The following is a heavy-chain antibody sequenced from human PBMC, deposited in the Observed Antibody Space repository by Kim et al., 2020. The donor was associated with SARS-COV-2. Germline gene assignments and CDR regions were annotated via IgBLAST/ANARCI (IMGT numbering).Heavy chain of an antibody. CDR3: ARGRPLRFFDH. CDR2: ISGSGTST. V-gene: IGHV3-48*03. CDR1: GFIISNYN. Sequence: GGSLRLTCAASGFIISNYNMNWVRQAPGRGLEWVSYISGSGTSTNYADSVKGRFTFSRHNAKNSVILQLSSLRGDDTAVYFCARGRPLRFFDHWGQGALATVSS. J-gene: IGHJ4*02. D-gene: IGHD3-3*01.